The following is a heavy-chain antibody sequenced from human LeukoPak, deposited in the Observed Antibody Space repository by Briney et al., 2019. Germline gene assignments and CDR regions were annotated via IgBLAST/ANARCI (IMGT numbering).Heavy chain of an antibody. CDR2: INHSGST. J-gene: IGHJ4*02. CDR1: GGSFSGYY. Sequence: SETLSLTCAVYGGSFSGYYWSWIRQPPGKGLEWIGEINHSGSTNYNPSLKSRVTISVDTSKNQFSLKLSSVTAADTAVYYCARGQPGDGLSIVVPAGAFDYWGQGTLVTVSS. D-gene: IGHD2-2*01. V-gene: IGHV4-34*01. CDR3: ARGQPGDGLSIVVPAGAFDY.